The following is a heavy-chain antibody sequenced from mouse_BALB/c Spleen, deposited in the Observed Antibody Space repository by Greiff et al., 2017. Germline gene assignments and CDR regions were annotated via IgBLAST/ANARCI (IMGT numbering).Heavy chain of an antibody. CDR1: GFSLTSYG. CDR2: IWSGGST. J-gene: IGHJ4*01. V-gene: IGHV2-2*02. Sequence: QVQLQQSGPGLVQPSPCLSITCTASGFSLTSYGVHWVRQSPGKGLEWLGVIWSGGSTDYNAAFISRLSISKDNSKSHVFFIMNSLQANDTAIYYCARKDYAMDYWGQGTSVTVSS. CDR3: ARKDYAMDY.